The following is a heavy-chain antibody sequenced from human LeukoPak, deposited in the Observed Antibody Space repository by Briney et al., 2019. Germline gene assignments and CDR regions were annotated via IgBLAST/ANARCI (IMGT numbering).Heavy chain of an antibody. V-gene: IGHV1-69*04. Sequence: SVKVSCKASGGTFSSYAISWVRQAPGQGLEWMGRIIPILGIANYAQKFQGRVTITADKSTSTAYMELSSLRSEDTAVYYCERDKPTVGNGFDAWGQGTLVTFAS. J-gene: IGHJ5*02. CDR3: ERDKPTVGNGFDA. CDR1: GGTFSSYA. D-gene: IGHD4-17*01. CDR2: IIPILGIA.